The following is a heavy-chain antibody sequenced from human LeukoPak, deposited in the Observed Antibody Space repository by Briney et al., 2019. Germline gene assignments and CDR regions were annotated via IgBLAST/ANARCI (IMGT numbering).Heavy chain of an antibody. CDR1: GGSFSGYY. CDR3: ARVAEYYGSGSPGGWFDP. V-gene: IGHV4-34*01. D-gene: IGHD3-10*01. CDR2: INHSGST. Sequence: SETLSLTCAVYGGSFSGYYWSWIRQPPGKGLEWIGEINHSGSTNYNPSLKSRVTISVDTSKNQFSLKLSSVTAADTAVYYCARVAEYYGSGSPGGWFDPWGQGTLVTVSS. J-gene: IGHJ5*02.